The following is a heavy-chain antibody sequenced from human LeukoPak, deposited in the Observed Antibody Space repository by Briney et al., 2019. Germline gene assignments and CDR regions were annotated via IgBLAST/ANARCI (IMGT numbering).Heavy chain of an antibody. D-gene: IGHD3-16*01. CDR2: IYPGGSDT. V-gene: IGHV5-51*01. Sequence: GESLKISCKGSGYSFTSYWIGWVRQMPGKGLERMGIIYPGGSDTRYSPSFQGQVTISADKSISTAYLQLSSLKASDTAMYYCGVYDYVWGSFDYWGQGTLVTVSS. J-gene: IGHJ4*02. CDR1: GYSFTSYW. CDR3: GVYDYVWGSFDY.